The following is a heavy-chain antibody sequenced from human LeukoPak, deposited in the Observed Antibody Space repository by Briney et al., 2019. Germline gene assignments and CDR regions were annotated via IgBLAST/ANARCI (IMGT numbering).Heavy chain of an antibody. CDR3: AREGYFDPPDAFDI. Sequence: PGGSLRLSCAASGFTFSSYAMHWVRQAPGKGLEWVAVISYDGSNKYYADSVKGRFTISRDNSKNTLYLQMNSLRAEDTAVYYCAREGYFDPPDAFDIWGQGTMVTVSS. CDR2: ISYDGSNK. V-gene: IGHV3-30-3*01. D-gene: IGHD3-9*01. CDR1: GFTFSSYA. J-gene: IGHJ3*02.